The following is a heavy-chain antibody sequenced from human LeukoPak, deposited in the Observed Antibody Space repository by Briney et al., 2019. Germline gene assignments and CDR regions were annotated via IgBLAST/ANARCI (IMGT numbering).Heavy chain of an antibody. J-gene: IGHJ6*02. CDR1: GFTFSRYW. Sequence: PGGSLRLSCAASGFTFSRYWMSWVRQAPGKGLEWVANIKEDGSEKYYVDSVKGRFIISRDNAKNSLYLEMYSLRAEDTAVYYCARADYGDNDYYYYMDVWGQGTTVTVSS. D-gene: IGHD4-17*01. CDR2: IKEDGSEK. V-gene: IGHV3-7*04. CDR3: ARADYGDNDYYYYMDV.